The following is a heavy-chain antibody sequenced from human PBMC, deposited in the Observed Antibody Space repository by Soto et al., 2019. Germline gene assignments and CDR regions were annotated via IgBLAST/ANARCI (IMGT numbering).Heavy chain of an antibody. D-gene: IGHD1-1*01. Sequence: QVHLVQSGAEVKKPGASVKVSCKASGYTFTSYGITWVRQAPGQGLAWMGWISAHNGNTDYAQKLQGRVIVTRDTPTSTAYMELRSLRSDDTVVYYCARGRYGDYWGQGALVTVSS. V-gene: IGHV1-18*01. CDR2: ISAHNGNT. CDR3: ARGRYGDY. CDR1: GYTFTSYG. J-gene: IGHJ4*02.